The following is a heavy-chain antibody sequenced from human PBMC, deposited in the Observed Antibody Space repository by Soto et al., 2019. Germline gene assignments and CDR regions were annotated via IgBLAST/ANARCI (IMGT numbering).Heavy chain of an antibody. CDR2: INHSGST. V-gene: IGHV4-34*01. D-gene: IGHD6-6*01. CDR3: ARGSSIAAHLDYYYGMDV. J-gene: IGHJ6*02. Sequence: SETLSLTCAVYGGSFSGYYWSWIRQPPGEGLEWIGEINHSGSTNYNPSLKSRVTISVDTSKNQFSLKLSSVTAADTAVYYCARGSSIAAHLDYYYGMDVWGQGTTVTVS. CDR1: GGSFSGYY.